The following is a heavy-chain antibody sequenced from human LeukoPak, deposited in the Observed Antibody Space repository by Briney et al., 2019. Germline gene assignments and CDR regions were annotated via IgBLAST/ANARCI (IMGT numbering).Heavy chain of an antibody. CDR2: ISYDGSNK. Sequence: GGSLRLSCAASGFTFSSYAMHWVRQAPGKGLEWVAVISYDGSNKYYADSVKGRFTISRDNSKNTLYLQMNSLRAEDTAVYYCARDRVPSWYDAFDIWGQGTMVTVSS. CDR1: GFTFSSYA. J-gene: IGHJ3*02. D-gene: IGHD6-13*01. V-gene: IGHV3-30-3*01. CDR3: ARDRVPSWYDAFDI.